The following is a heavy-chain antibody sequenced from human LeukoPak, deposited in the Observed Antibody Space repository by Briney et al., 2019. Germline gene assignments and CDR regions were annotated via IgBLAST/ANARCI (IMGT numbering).Heavy chain of an antibody. CDR3: ARGGFYCGGDCYVDY. CDR1: GGSFSPYY. Sequence: PSETLSPTCAVYGGSFSPYYWSWIRQPPGKGLEWIGEINHSGSTNYNPSLKSRVTISVDTSKNQFSLRLSSVTAAGTAVYYCARGGFYCGGDCYVDYWGQGTLVTVSS. J-gene: IGHJ4*02. D-gene: IGHD2-21*02. V-gene: IGHV4-34*01. CDR2: INHSGST.